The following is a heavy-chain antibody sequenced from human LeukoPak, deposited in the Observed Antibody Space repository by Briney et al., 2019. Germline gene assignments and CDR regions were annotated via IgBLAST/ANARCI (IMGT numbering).Heavy chain of an antibody. CDR1: GGSISSYY. D-gene: IGHD6-13*01. CDR3: ARDKQQLSSSSYYYYGMDV. J-gene: IGHJ6*02. CDR2: IYTSGST. Sequence: PSETLSLTCTVSGGSISSYYWSWIRQPAGKGLEWIGRIYTSGSTNYNPSLKSRVTMSVDTSKNQFSLKLSSVTAADTAVYYCARDKQQLSSSSYYYYGMDVWGQGITVTVSS. V-gene: IGHV4-4*07.